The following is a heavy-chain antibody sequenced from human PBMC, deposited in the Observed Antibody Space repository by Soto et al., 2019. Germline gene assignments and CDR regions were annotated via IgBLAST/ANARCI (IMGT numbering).Heavy chain of an antibody. D-gene: IGHD6-13*01. CDR1: GLTFSSYG. V-gene: IGHV3-33*01. CDR3: ARESNLGYWDY. J-gene: IGHJ4*02. Sequence: QVQLVESGGGVVQPGRSLRLSCAASGLTFSSYGMHWVRQAPGKGLEWVAVIWYDGSNKYYADSVKGRFTISRDNPKSTLYLQMNSLRAEDTAMYYCARESNLGYWDYRGQGTLVTVSS. CDR2: IWYDGSNK.